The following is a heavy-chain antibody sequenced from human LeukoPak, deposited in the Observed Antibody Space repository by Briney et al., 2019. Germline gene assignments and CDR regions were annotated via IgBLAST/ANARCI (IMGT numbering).Heavy chain of an antibody. D-gene: IGHD5-18*01. CDR2: IDPNSDNI. Sequence: ASVKVSCKASGYTFTGCFIHYVRQAPGQGLEWMGWIDPNSDNIRYSETFKDRVTMTRDTSTNTAYMELSWLRSDDTAVYYCARSAYNYGYVYFDHWGQGTLVIVPS. CDR3: ARSAYNYGYVYFDH. J-gene: IGHJ4*02. CDR1: GYTFTGCF. V-gene: IGHV1-2*02.